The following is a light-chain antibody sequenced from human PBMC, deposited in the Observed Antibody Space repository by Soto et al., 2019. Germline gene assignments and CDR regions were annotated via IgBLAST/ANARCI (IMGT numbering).Light chain of an antibody. V-gene: IGLV3-1*01. CDR2: RNS. CDR1: KLGDKY. CDR3: QAWDSSTVV. J-gene: IGLJ2*01. Sequence: SYELTQPPSVSVSPGQTASITCSGDKLGDKYACWYQQKPGQSPVVVIYRNSKRPSGIPERFSGSNSGNTATLTISGTQAMDEADYYCQAWDSSTVVFGGGTKLTAL.